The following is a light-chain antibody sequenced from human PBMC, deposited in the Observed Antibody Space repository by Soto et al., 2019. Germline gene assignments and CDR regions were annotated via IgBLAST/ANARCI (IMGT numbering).Light chain of an antibody. J-gene: IGKJ3*01. CDR1: QSVSSRF. CDR2: GAS. Sequence: EIVLTQSPGTLSVSPGERATFSCRASQSVSSRFLAWYQQKPGQAPRLLIYGASIRATGIPDRFSGSGSGTDFTLTISRLEPEDFAVYYCHYYDDSPPFPFGPGTKLYIK. CDR3: HYYDDSPPFP. V-gene: IGKV3-20*01.